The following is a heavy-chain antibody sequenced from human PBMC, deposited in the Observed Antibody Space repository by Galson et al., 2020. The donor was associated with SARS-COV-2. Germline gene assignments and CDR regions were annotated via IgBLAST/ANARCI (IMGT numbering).Heavy chain of an antibody. CDR3: ARSPLITINYFDY. V-gene: IGHV3-23*01. CDR2: ISVSGETT. Sequence: GESLKISCAASKFNFRSYAMSWVRQAPGKGLEWVSTISVSGETTYYADSVKGRITISRDNSKNTLYLQVNSLRAEDTAVYYCARSPLITINYFDYWGQGTLVTVSS. CDR1: KFNFRSYA. J-gene: IGHJ4*02. D-gene: IGHD3-3*01.